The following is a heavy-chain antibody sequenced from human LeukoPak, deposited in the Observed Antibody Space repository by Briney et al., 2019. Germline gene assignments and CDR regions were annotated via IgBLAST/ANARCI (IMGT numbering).Heavy chain of an antibody. Sequence: SETLSLTCTVSGGPISNYYWSWIRQPPGKGLEWIGYIYYSGSTNYNPSLKSRVTISVDTSKNQFSLKLSSVTAADTAVYYCARSYGSGSYWFDYWGQGTLVTVSS. CDR2: IYYSGST. J-gene: IGHJ4*02. CDR1: GGPISNYY. CDR3: ARSYGSGSYWFDY. V-gene: IGHV4-59*01. D-gene: IGHD3-10*01.